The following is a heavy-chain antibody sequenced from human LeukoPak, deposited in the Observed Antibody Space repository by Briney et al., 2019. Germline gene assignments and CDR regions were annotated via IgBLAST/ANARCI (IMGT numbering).Heavy chain of an antibody. V-gene: IGHV3-23*01. CDR1: GFPFSTYG. CDR3: AKDSSSGGWFDP. J-gene: IGHJ5*02. D-gene: IGHD6-13*01. Sequence: GGSLRLSCAASGFPFSTYGMHWVRQAPGKGLEWVSAISGSGGSTYYADSVKGRFTISRDNSKNTLYLQMNSLRAEDTAVYYCAKDSSSGGWFDPWGQGTLVTVSS. CDR2: ISGSGGST.